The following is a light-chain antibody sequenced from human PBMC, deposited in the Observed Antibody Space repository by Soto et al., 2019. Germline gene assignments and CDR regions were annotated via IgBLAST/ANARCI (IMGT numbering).Light chain of an antibody. CDR1: QSVSNNY. J-gene: IGKJ1*01. Sequence: TLSLSPGETATLSFRASQSVSNNYLAWYQQKPGQAPRLLIYGASNRATGIPDRFSGSGSGTDFTLTISRLEPEDFAVYYCQQYGSSGTFGQGTKVDIK. V-gene: IGKV3-20*01. CDR2: GAS. CDR3: QQYGSSGT.